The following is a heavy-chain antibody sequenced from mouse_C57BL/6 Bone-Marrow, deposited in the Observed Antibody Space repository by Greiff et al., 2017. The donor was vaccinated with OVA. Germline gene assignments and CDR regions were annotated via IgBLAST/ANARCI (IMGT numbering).Heavy chain of an antibody. CDR1: GYTFTSYW. Sequence: QVQLKQSGAELVRPGSSVKLSCKASGYTFTSYWMDWVKQRPGQGLEWIGNIYPSDSETHYNQKFKDKATLTVDKSSSTAYMQLSSLTSEDSAVYYCFYYDYDEDFWYFDVWGTGTTVTVSS. J-gene: IGHJ1*03. CDR2: IYPSDSET. V-gene: IGHV1-61*01. D-gene: IGHD2-4*01. CDR3: FYYDYDEDFWYFDV.